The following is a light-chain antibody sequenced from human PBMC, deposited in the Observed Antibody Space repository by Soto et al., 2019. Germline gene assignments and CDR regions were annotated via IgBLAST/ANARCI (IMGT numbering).Light chain of an antibody. Sequence: EIVMTQSPATLSVSPGVRATLSCRASQSVSSNLDWYQQKPDQAPRLLIYGASTRATGIPARFSGSVSGTEFTLTISSLQSEDVAFYYCQHFNNWPRTFGQGTKVEIK. CDR3: QHFNNWPRT. CDR2: GAS. J-gene: IGKJ1*01. V-gene: IGKV3-15*01. CDR1: QSVSSN.